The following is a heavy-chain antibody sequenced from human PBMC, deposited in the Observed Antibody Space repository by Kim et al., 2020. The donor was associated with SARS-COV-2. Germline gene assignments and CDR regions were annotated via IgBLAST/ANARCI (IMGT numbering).Heavy chain of an antibody. V-gene: IGHV3-15*01. CDR3: TTRRH. J-gene: IGHJ4*02. CDR2: KTEGGTT. Sequence: KTEGGTTDSAAPGKGRFTITRDDSKHTLYLQMNSLKTEDTAVYYCTTRRHWGQGTLVTVSS.